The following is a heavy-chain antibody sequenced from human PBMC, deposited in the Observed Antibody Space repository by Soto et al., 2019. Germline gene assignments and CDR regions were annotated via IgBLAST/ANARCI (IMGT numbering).Heavy chain of an antibody. V-gene: IGHV5-51*01. J-gene: IGHJ6*02. CDR2: IYPGDSDT. Sequence: GESLKISCRDSGHTFSTNWIGWVRQMPGKGLEWMGIIYPGDSDTKYSPSLQGQVTISADTSISTAYLQWTSLKASDTAMYYCARSRRGAYSSGWYSPSGYYNYGIDVWGQGTKVTVSS. CDR3: ARSRRGAYSSGWYSPSGYYNYGIDV. CDR1: GHTFSTNW. D-gene: IGHD6-19*01.